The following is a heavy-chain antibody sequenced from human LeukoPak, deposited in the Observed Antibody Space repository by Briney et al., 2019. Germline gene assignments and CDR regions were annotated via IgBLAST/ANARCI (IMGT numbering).Heavy chain of an antibody. CDR2: IYSGVST. J-gene: IGHJ4*02. Sequence: KPSETLSLTCTVSGASISSSDYYWGWIRQPPGKKLEWIATIYSGVSTYYNPSLRSRVSISVETPNNLFSLKLKSVTAADTAVYYCARSSTVVSLPFDYWGQGTLVTVSS. V-gene: IGHV4-39*07. CDR1: GASISSSDYY. D-gene: IGHD4-23*01. CDR3: ARSSTVVSLPFDY.